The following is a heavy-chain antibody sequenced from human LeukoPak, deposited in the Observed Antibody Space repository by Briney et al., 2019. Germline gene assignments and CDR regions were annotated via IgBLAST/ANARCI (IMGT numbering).Heavy chain of an antibody. J-gene: IGHJ6*04. V-gene: IGHV3-20*04. D-gene: IGHD1-7*01. CDR2: INWNGGST. CDR1: GFTFDDYG. CDR3: ARDRYNWNYGAQDV. Sequence: PGGSLRLSCAASGFTFDDYGMSWVRQAPGKGLEWVCGINWNGGSTGYADSLKGRVTISRDNAKNSLYMQMNSLRAEDTALYYCARDRYNWNYGAQDVWGKGTTVTVSS.